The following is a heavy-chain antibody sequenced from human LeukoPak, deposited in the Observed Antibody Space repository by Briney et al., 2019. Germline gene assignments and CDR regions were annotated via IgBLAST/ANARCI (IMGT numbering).Heavy chain of an antibody. J-gene: IGHJ4*02. CDR2: IYPGDSDT. Sequence: GESLKISCKGPGYSFTSYWIGWVRQMPGKGLDWMGIIYPGDSDTRYSPSFQGQVTISADKSISTAYLQWSSLQASDTAMYCCARRDGYNSRFSFDYWGQGTLVTVSS. CDR1: GYSFTSYW. CDR3: ARRDGYNSRFSFDY. D-gene: IGHD5-24*01. V-gene: IGHV5-51*01.